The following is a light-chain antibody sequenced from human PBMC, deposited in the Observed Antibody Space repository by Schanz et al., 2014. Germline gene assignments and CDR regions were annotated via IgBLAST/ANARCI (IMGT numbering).Light chain of an antibody. CDR2: AAS. CDR3: QQSYSSPL. Sequence: DIQMTQSPSSLSASVGDRVTLTCRASQSISYYLNWYQQKPGKAPKLLIYAASSLQSGVPSRFSGSGSGTDFTLTISSLQPEDFATYYCQQSYSSPLFGGGTKVEIK. V-gene: IGKV1-39*01. CDR1: QSISYY. J-gene: IGKJ4*01.